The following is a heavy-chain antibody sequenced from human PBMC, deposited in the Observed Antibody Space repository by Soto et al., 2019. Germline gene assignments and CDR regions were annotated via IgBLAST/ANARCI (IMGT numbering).Heavy chain of an antibody. Sequence: ASVNVSCKASGYTFTSYGISWVRQAPGQGLEWMGWISAYNGNTNYAQKLQGRVTMTTDTSTSTAYMELRSLRSDDTAVYYCARDLGRIQIWWHDWYFDLWGRGTLVTVCS. CDR3: ARDLGRIQIWWHDWYFDL. J-gene: IGHJ2*01. CDR2: ISAYNGNT. CDR1: GYTFTSYG. D-gene: IGHD5-18*01. V-gene: IGHV1-18*01.